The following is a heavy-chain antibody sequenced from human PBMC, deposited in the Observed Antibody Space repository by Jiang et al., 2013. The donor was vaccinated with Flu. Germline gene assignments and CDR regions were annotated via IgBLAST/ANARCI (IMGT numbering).Heavy chain of an antibody. D-gene: IGHD5-18*01. V-gene: IGHV6-1*01. J-gene: IGHJ6*02. CDR3: ARDPGLELWSGSVWYYYYGMDV. Sequence: QTLSLTCAISGDSVSSNSAAWNWIRQSPSRGLEWLGRTYYRSKWYNDYAVSVKSRITINPDTSKNQFSLQLNSVTPEDTAVYYCARDPGLELWSGSVWYYYYGMDVWGQGTTVTVSS. CDR2: TYYRSKWYN. CDR1: GDSVSSNSAA.